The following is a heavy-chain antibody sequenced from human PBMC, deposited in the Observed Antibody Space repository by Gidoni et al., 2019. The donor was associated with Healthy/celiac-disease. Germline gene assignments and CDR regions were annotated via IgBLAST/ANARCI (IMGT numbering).Heavy chain of an antibody. Sequence: EVQLLESGGGLVQPGGSLRLSCAASGFTFSIYAMSWVRQAPGKGLEWVSAISGSGGSTYYADSVKGRFTISRDNSKNTLYLQMNSLRDEDTAVYYCAKEGILTGYREGYYMDVWGKGTTVTVSS. CDR1: GFTFSIYA. J-gene: IGHJ6*03. CDR3: AKEGILTGYREGYYMDV. CDR2: ISGSGGST. D-gene: IGHD3-9*01. V-gene: IGHV3-23*01.